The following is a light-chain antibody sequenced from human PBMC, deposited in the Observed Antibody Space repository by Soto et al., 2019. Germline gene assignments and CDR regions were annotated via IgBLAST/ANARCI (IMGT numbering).Light chain of an antibody. CDR2: GSS. CDR1: QSVSNNY. CDR3: QQDGSSPPYT. V-gene: IGKV3-20*01. J-gene: IGKJ2*01. Sequence: EVVLTQSPGTLSLSPGERATLSCRASQSVSNNYLAWYQQKPGQSPKLLIFGSSDRATGIPDRFSGSGSGTDFTLTISSREPDDVAVYDWQQDGSSPPYTFGQGTKLEIK.